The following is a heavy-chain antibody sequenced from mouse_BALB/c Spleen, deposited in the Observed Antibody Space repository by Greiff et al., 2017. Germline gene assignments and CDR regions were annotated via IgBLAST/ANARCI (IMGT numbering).Heavy chain of an antibody. D-gene: IGHD2-4*01. CDR1: GYTFTSYT. Sequence: QVQLQQSAAELARPGASVKMSCKASGYTFTSYTMHWVKQRPGQGLEWIGYINPSSGYTEYNQKFKDKTTLTADKSSSTAYMQLSSLTSEDSAVYYCARYDYDQAWFAYWGQGTLVTVSA. CDR3: ARYDYDQAWFAY. CDR2: INPSSGYT. J-gene: IGHJ3*01. V-gene: IGHV1-4*02.